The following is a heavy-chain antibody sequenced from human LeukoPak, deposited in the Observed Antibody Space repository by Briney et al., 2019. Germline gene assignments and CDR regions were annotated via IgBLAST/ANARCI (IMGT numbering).Heavy chain of an antibody. V-gene: IGHV3-21*06. Sequence: GGSLRLSCEASGFTFNTSSMNWARQAPGKGLEWVSSIDSSGGYMFYADSVKGRFIVSRDNAKDSLYLQMNSLRVEDTAVYYCLRGDRRDYWGQGTLVAVSS. CDR2: IDSSGGYM. CDR1: GFTFNTSS. J-gene: IGHJ4*02. CDR3: LRGDRRDY.